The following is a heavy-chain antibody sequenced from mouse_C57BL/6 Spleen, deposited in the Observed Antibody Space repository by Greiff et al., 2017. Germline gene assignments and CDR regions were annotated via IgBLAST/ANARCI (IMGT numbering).Heavy chain of an antibody. D-gene: IGHD2-5*01. J-gene: IGHJ3*01. CDR2: INPSTGGT. CDR3: ERFSCYSNYGGFAY. V-gene: IGHV1-42*01. CDR1: GYSFTGYY. Sequence: EVQLQQSGPELVKPGASVKISCKASGYSFTGYYMNWVKQSPEKSLEWIGEINPSTGGTTYNQKFKAKATLTVDKSSSTAYMQLKSLTSEDSAVYYCERFSCYSNYGGFAYWGQGTLVTVSA.